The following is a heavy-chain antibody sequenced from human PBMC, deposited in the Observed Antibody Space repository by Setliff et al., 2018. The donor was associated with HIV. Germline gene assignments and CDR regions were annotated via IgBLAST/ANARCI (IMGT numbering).Heavy chain of an antibody. D-gene: IGHD3-3*01. Sequence: LRLSCAASGFTFSNYWMDWVRQAPGKGLEWVATIKQDGSEIYYADSIKGRFTISRDNAKSSLFLQMKSLRVEDTALYYCAKSLSPGDYYNFLSGYSPFDYWGQGTRVTVSS. CDR3: AKSLSPGDYYNFLSGYSPFDY. CDR1: GFTFSNYW. J-gene: IGHJ4*02. CDR2: IKQDGSEI. V-gene: IGHV3-7*03.